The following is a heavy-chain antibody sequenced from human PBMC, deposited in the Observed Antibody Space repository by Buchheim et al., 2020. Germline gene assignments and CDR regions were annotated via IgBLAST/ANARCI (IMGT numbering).Heavy chain of an antibody. CDR2: IHGDGRRT. J-gene: IGHJ4*02. Sequence: EVQLVESEGGLVQPGGSLRLSCVASGFTFSYYWMHWVRQAPGKGLVWVSHIHGDGRRTTYADSVKGRFTISRDNAKNTLDLQMNSLRDEDTAVYYCARDHRVVPAASDYWGQGTL. V-gene: IGHV3-74*01. CDR3: ARDHRVVPAASDY. CDR1: GFTFSYYW. D-gene: IGHD2-2*01.